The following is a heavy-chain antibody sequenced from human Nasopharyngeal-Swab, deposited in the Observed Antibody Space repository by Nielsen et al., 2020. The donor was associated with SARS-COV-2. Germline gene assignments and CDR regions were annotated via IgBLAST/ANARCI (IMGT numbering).Heavy chain of an antibody. CDR2: ISSSSNYI. CDR1: GFTFNMYS. V-gene: IGHV3-21*01. Sequence: GVLKISCVTSGFTFNMYSMHWVRQAPGKGLEWVSSISSSSNYIYYGDSVKGRFTISRENTQKSPYLEMNSLRVEDTAVYYCARLGTESYHYYSLDVWGQGTTVTVSS. CDR3: ARLGTESYHYYSLDV. D-gene: IGHD1-1*01. J-gene: IGHJ6*02.